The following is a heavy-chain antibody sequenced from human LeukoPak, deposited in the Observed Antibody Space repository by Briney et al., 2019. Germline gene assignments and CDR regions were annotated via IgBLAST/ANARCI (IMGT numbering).Heavy chain of an antibody. Sequence: GGSLRLSCAASGFTFSSYGMSWARQAPGKGLEWVSGISGSGGSTNYGDSVKGRFTISRDNSKNTLYLQMNRLRAEDTAVYYCAKETHMVIPRAFDYWGQGTLVTVSS. CDR1: GFTFSSYG. CDR3: AKETHMVIPRAFDY. J-gene: IGHJ4*02. V-gene: IGHV3-23*01. CDR2: ISGSGGST. D-gene: IGHD2-21*01.